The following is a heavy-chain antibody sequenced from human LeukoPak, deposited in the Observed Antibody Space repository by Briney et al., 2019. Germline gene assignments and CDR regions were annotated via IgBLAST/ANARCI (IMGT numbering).Heavy chain of an antibody. CDR3: ARERPSQYYYYGMDV. CDR1: GFTFSSYW. CDR2: IKEDGSEK. V-gene: IGHV3-7*01. Sequence: GGSLRLSCAASGFTFSSYWMSWVRQAPGKGLEWVANIKEDGSEKYYVDSVKGRFSISRDNVKISLYLQMNSLRAEDTAVYYCARERPSQYYYYGMDVWGQGTTVTVSS. J-gene: IGHJ6*02.